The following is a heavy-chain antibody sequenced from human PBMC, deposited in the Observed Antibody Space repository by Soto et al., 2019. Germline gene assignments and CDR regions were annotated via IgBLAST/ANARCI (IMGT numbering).Heavy chain of an antibody. J-gene: IGHJ4*02. D-gene: IGHD3-22*01. CDR1: GYSISSGYY. Sequence: SETLSLTCAVSGYSISSGYYWGWIRQPPGKGLEWIGNIYHSGGTHSSPSLKSRVTISVDTSKNQFSLQLSSVTAADTAVYYCARERGDYYDSSGRLDYWGRGTLVTVSS. CDR3: ARERGDYYDSSGRLDY. CDR2: IYHSGGT. V-gene: IGHV4-38-2*02.